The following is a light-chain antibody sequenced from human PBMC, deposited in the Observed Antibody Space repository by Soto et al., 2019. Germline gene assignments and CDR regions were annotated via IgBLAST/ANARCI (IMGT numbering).Light chain of an antibody. Sequence: QSALTQPASVSGSPGQSITISCTGTSSDVGGYNYVSWYQQHPGKAPKLMIYDVSNRPSGVSNRFSGSKSGSTASLTISGLQAEDEADYFCSSYTSSFPLYVFVTGTKVTVL. CDR2: DVS. J-gene: IGLJ1*01. CDR3: SSYTSSFPLYV. V-gene: IGLV2-14*01. CDR1: SSDVGGYNY.